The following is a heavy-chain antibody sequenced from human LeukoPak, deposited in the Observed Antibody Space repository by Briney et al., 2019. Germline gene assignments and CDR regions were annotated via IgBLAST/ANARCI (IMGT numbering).Heavy chain of an antibody. CDR2: IYYSGNT. CDR1: GDSISSSSYF. D-gene: IGHD4/OR15-4a*01. CDR3: ARTIANHFDY. V-gene: IGHV4-39*07. Sequence: SETLSLTCTVSGDSISSSSYFWGWIRQPPGKGLEWIGSIYYSGNTYYNPSLKSRVTISVDTSKNQFSLKMNSVTVADTAVFYCARTIANHFDYWGQGTLVTVSS. J-gene: IGHJ4*02.